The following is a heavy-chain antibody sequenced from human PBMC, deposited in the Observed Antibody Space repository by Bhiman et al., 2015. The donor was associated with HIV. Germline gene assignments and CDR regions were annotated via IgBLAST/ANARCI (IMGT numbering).Heavy chain of an antibody. CDR2: IKQDGSEK. CDR1: GFTFTTYW. D-gene: IGHD2-15*01. Sequence: EVQLVESGGGLVQPGGSLRLSCAASGFTFTTYWMSWVRQAPGKGLEWVANIKQDGSEKYYVDSVKGRFTISRDNAKNSLFLQMNSLRAEDTAVYYCARGPWWLLHYYLDYWAREPWSPSPQ. J-gene: IGHJ4*02. V-gene: IGHV3-7*05. CDR3: ARGPWWLLHYYLDY.